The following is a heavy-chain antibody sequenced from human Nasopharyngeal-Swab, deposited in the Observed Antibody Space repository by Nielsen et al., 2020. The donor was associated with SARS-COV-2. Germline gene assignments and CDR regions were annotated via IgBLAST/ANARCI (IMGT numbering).Heavy chain of an antibody. CDR1: GFTFSSYA. CDR3: AKDLAVITGYFQH. V-gene: IGHV3-23*01. Sequence: GGSLTISCAASGFTFSSYAMGWVRQAPGKGLEWVSAISGSGGSTYYADSVKGRFTISRDNSKNTLYLQMNSLRAEDTAVYYCAKDLAVITGYFQHWGQGTLVTVSS. J-gene: IGHJ1*01. D-gene: IGHD3-22*01. CDR2: ISGSGGST.